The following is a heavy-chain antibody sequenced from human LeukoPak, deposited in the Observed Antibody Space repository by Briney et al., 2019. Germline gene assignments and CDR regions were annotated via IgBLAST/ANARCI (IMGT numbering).Heavy chain of an antibody. J-gene: IGHJ4*02. CDR3: ARGGGDSYGEFDY. Sequence: SGTLSLTCAVSGGSISSGGYSWSWIWQPPGKGLEWIGYIYHSGSTYYNPSLKSRVTISVDRSKNQFSLKLSSVTAADTAVYYCARGGGDSYGEFDYWGQGTLVTVSS. CDR1: GGSISSGGYS. V-gene: IGHV4-30-2*01. D-gene: IGHD5-18*01. CDR2: IYHSGST.